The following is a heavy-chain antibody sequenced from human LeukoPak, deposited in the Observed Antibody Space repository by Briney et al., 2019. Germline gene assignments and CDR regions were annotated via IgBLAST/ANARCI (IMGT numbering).Heavy chain of an antibody. CDR3: AKDQAYLGAFDY. CDR1: GFNFSSHG. V-gene: IGHV3-30*02. Sequence: GGSLRLSCAASGFNFSSHGMHWVRQAPGRGLEWMAFIRNDGNNQCYGDSVKGRFTISRDNSKNTLYLQMNSLSAEDTAVYYCAKDQAYLGAFDYWGRGTLVTVSS. CDR2: IRNDGNNQ. J-gene: IGHJ4*02. D-gene: IGHD3-10*01.